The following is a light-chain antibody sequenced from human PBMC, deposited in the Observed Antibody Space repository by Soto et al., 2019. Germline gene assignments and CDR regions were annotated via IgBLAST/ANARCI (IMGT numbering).Light chain of an antibody. J-gene: IGKJ1*01. CDR2: SVS. Sequence: EIVLTQSPGTLSLSPGERATLSCRASQSVSSSYLAWYQQKPGQAPRLLIYSVSSRATGIPGRFSGSGSGTDFTLTITRLEPEDFAVYYCQHYGTSLWTFGQGTKVDIK. CDR3: QHYGTSLWT. CDR1: QSVSSSY. V-gene: IGKV3-20*01.